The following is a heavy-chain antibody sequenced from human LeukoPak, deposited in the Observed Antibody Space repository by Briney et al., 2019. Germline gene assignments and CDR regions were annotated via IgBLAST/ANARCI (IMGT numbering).Heavy chain of an antibody. J-gene: IGHJ4*02. V-gene: IGHV3-48*01. Sequence: PGGSLRLSCAASGFSFSDHSMIWVRQAPGKGLEWVSYITGGSTTIYYADSVKGRFTISRDNAKNSLYLQMNSLRAEDTAVYYCARGGVTLNFDYWGQGTLVTVSS. CDR3: ARGGVTLNFDY. CDR1: GFSFSDHS. CDR2: ITGGSTTI. D-gene: IGHD3-10*01.